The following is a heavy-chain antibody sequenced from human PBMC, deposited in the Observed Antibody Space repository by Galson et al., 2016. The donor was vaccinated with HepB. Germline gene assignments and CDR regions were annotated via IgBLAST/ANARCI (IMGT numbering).Heavy chain of an antibody. D-gene: IGHD3-16*02. CDR1: GFTFRSYI. CDR3: ARDLHDYVWGTSRLIFYGVDV. Sequence: SLRLSCAASGFTFRSYIFHWVRQSPGKGLEWVAAISYDGSNTFYADSVEGRFTIYRDNSQNTLSLQMNSLRGEDTAVYYCARDLHDYVWGTSRLIFYGVDVWGQGTTVTVS. CDR2: ISYDGSNT. J-gene: IGHJ6*02. V-gene: IGHV3-30-3*01.